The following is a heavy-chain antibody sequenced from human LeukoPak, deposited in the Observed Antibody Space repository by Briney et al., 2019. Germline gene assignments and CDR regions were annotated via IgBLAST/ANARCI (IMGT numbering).Heavy chain of an antibody. J-gene: IGHJ3*01. Sequence: PGGSLRLSCAASGFTFTSYWMTWVRQAPGKGLEWVANINLDGSDKYYADSVKGRFTIPRDNPNNSLYLQMDSLSGEDTAVYYCARVGPLWFGLLNTADVWGQGTLVTVS. D-gene: IGHD3-10*01. V-gene: IGHV3-7*01. CDR1: GFTFTSYW. CDR3: ARVGPLWFGLLNTADV. CDR2: INLDGSDK.